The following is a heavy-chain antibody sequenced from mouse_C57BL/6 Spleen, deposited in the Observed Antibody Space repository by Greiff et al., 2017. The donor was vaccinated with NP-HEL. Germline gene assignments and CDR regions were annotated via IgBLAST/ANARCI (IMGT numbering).Heavy chain of an antibody. CDR1: GYTFTSYW. CDR3: ARRVLRNAMDY. Sequence: QVQLQQSGAELVRPGSSVKLSCKASGYTFTSYWMDWVKQRPGQGLEWIGNIYPSDSETHYNQKFKDKATLTVDKSSSTAYMQLSSLTSEDSAVYYCARRVLRNAMDYWGQGTSVTVSS. D-gene: IGHD1-1*01. CDR2: IYPSDSET. J-gene: IGHJ4*01. V-gene: IGHV1-61*01.